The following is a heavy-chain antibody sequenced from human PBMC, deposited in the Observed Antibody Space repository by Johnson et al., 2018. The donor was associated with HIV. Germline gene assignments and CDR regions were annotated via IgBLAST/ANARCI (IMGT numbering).Heavy chain of an antibody. J-gene: IGHJ3*02. CDR2: ISGSGGST. CDR3: ARVREWEGGEVGDAFDI. V-gene: IGHV3-23*04. Sequence: MMLVESGGGLVKPGGSLRLSCAVSGFTFTNAWMSWVRQAPGKGLEWVSVISGSGGSTYYAASVKGRFTISRDNSKNTLYLQMNSLRAEDTAVYYCARVREWEGGEVGDAFDIWGQGTMVTVSS. CDR1: GFTFTNAW. D-gene: IGHD1-26*01.